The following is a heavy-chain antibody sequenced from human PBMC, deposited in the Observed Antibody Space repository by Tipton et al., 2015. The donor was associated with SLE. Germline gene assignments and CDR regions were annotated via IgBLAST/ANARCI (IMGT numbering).Heavy chain of an antibody. V-gene: IGHV4-61*08. Sequence: TLSLTCTVSGASITTSEYFWGWIRQPPGRELEWIGYISESGLTKYNPSLKSRVTMSVDTSKNEFSLNLDSLTTADTAMYFCARDGGGDMLDVWGQGALVTVSS. CDR2: ISESGLT. J-gene: IGHJ4*02. D-gene: IGHD2-21*02. CDR3: ARDGGGDMLDV. CDR1: GASITTSEYF.